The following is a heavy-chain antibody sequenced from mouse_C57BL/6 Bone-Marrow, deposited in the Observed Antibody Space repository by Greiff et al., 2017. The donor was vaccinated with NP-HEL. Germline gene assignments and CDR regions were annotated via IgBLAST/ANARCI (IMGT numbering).Heavy chain of an antibody. CDR3: ARLGRGPYWYFDV. Sequence: VKLEESGPGLVQPSQSLSITCTVSGFSLTSYGVHWVRQSPGKGLEWLGVIWSGGSTDYNAAFISRLSISKDNSKSQVFFKMNSLQADDTAIYYCARLGRGPYWYFDVWGTGTTVTVSS. D-gene: IGHD4-1*01. V-gene: IGHV2-2*01. CDR1: GFSLTSYG. CDR2: IWSGGST. J-gene: IGHJ1*03.